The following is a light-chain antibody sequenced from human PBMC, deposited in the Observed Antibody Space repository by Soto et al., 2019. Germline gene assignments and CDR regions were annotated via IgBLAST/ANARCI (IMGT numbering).Light chain of an antibody. V-gene: IGLV2-8*01. J-gene: IGLJ1*01. CDR2: EVS. Sequence: QSALTQPAPVSGSPGQSITISCTGTSSDVGGYNFVSWYQQHPGRAPKLLIYEVSKRPSGVPDRFSGSKSGNTASLTVSGLQAEDEAEYYCSSYAGTNRVFGTGTKVTVL. CDR3: SSYAGTNRV. CDR1: SSDVGGYNF.